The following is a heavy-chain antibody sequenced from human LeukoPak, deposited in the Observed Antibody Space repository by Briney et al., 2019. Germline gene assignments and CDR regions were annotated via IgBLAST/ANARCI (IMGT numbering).Heavy chain of an antibody. J-gene: IGHJ5*02. Sequence: PGGSLRLSCAASGFTFSSYAMGWVRQAPGKGLEWVSAISGSGGSTYYADSVKGRFTISRDNSKNTLYLQMNSLRAEDTAVYYCAEDMKQQPNWFDPWGQGTLVTVSS. D-gene: IGHD6-13*01. V-gene: IGHV3-23*01. CDR1: GFTFSSYA. CDR3: AEDMKQQPNWFDP. CDR2: ISGSGGST.